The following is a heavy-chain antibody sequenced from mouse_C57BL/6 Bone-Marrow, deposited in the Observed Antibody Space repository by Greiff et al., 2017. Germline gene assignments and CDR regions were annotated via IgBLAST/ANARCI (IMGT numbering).Heavy chain of an antibody. CDR2: IYPGGGYT. Sequence: QVQLKQSGAELVRPGTSVKMSCKASGYTFTNYWIGWAKQRPGHGLEWIGDIYPGGGYTNYNEKFKVKATLTSAKSSSTAYMQFSSLTSEDSAIYYCSRIYYSLFDYWGQGTTLTCAS. V-gene: IGHV1-63*01. CDR1: GYTFTNYW. J-gene: IGHJ2*01. CDR3: SRIYYSLFDY. D-gene: IGHD1-1*01.